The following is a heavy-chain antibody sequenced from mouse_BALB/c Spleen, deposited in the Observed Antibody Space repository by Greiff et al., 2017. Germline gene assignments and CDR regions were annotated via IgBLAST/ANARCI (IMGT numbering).Heavy chain of an antibody. V-gene: IGHV1-4*01. CDR3: ARSSGYLYYYAMDY. Sequence: VQLVESGAELARPGASVKMSCKASGYTFTSYTMHWVKQRPGQGLEWIGYINPSSGYTNYNQKFKDKATLTADKSSSTAYMQLSSLTSEDSAVYYCARSSGYLYYYAMDYWGQGTSVTVSS. CDR2: INPSSGYT. J-gene: IGHJ4*01. CDR1: GYTFTSYT. D-gene: IGHD3-1*01.